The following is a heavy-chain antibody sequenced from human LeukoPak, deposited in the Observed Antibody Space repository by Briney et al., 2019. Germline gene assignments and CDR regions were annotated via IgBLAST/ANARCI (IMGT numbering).Heavy chain of an antibody. Sequence: GGSLRLSCAASGFTFSSYSMNWVRQAPGKGLEWVSYISSSSSTIYYADSVKGRFTISRDNAKNSLYLQINSLRAEDTAVYYCASLVYCSSTSCYPFDYWGQGTLVTVSS. CDR2: ISSSSSTI. D-gene: IGHD2-2*01. J-gene: IGHJ4*02. CDR3: ASLVYCSSTSCYPFDY. V-gene: IGHV3-48*01. CDR1: GFTFSSYS.